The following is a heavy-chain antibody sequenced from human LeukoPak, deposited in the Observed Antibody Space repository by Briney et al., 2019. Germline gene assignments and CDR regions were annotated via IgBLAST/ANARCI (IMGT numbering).Heavy chain of an antibody. Sequence: SETLSLTCTVSGGSISGYYWSWTRQPPGEGLEWIGYIYYSGTTNYNPSLKSRVTISVDTSKNHLSLKLGSVTAADTAVYYCARGDTAMALWGQGTLVTVSS. CDR2: IYYSGTT. D-gene: IGHD5-18*01. J-gene: IGHJ4*02. CDR1: GGSISGYY. CDR3: ARGDTAMAL. V-gene: IGHV4-59*01.